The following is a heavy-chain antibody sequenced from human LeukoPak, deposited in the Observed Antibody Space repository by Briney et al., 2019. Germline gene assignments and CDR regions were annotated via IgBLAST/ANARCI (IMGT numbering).Heavy chain of an antibody. D-gene: IGHD4-23*01. V-gene: IGHV1-18*01. Sequence: ASVKVSCKASGYTFTSCGISWVRQAPGQGLEWMGWISAYNGNTNYAQKLQGRVTMTTDTSTSTAYMELRSLRSDDTAVYYCAREFAKYGGNSLGYWGQGTLVTVSS. CDR2: ISAYNGNT. J-gene: IGHJ4*02. CDR1: GYTFTSCG. CDR3: AREFAKYGGNSLGY.